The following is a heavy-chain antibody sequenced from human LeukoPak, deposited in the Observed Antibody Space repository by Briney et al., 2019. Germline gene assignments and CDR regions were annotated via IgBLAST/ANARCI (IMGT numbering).Heavy chain of an antibody. CDR3: KQKTAYDILTGYNDYYGMDV. J-gene: IGHJ6*02. Sequence: GGSLRLSCAASGFTVSSNYMIWVRQAPGKGLEWVSVISSGGSTYYADSVKGRFTISRHNSKNTLYLQMNSLRAEDTAFFFFKQKTAYDILTGYNDYYGMDVWGQGTTVTVSS. CDR2: ISSGGST. D-gene: IGHD3-9*01. CDR1: GFTVSSNY. V-gene: IGHV3-53*04.